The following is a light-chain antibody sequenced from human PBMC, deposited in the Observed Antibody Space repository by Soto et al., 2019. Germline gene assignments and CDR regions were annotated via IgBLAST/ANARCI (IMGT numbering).Light chain of an antibody. CDR1: QGISIY. J-gene: IGKJ5*01. V-gene: IGKV1-39*01. CDR3: QQRRIWLT. Sequence: EITQSRSSVSTPALDRFTIAFPSSQGISIYLNCYQLKPGKAPNLLMYGASYLKSGVPTRFSGSGSGTDFTLTSSIVEPEDCAVYYSQQRRIWLTFGQGTRLEIK. CDR2: GAS.